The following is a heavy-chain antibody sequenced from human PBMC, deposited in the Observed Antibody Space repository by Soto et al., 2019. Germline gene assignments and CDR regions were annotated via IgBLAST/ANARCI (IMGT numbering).Heavy chain of an antibody. CDR3: ASGITTVTTIDY. V-gene: IGHV4-39*02. J-gene: IGHJ4*02. Sequence: SETLSLTCSVSGGSISSSSYFWGWIRQPPGKGLEWIGSIYYSGSTYYNPSVKSRVTISVDTSKTHLSLKLSSVTAADTAVYYCASGITTVTTIDYWGQGTLVTVSS. CDR2: IYYSGST. CDR1: GGSISSSSYF. D-gene: IGHD4-4*01.